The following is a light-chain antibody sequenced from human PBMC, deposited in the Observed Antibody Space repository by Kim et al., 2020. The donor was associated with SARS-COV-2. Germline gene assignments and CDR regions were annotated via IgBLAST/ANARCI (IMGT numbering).Light chain of an antibody. Sequence: SPGQTASITCSGDRLGDKYASWYQQKPGQSPVLVIYQDSKRPSGIPERFSGSNSGNTATLTISGTQAMDEADYYCQAWDSSTGGVFGGGTQLTVL. J-gene: IGLJ2*01. V-gene: IGLV3-1*01. CDR1: RLGDKY. CDR2: QDS. CDR3: QAWDSSTGGV.